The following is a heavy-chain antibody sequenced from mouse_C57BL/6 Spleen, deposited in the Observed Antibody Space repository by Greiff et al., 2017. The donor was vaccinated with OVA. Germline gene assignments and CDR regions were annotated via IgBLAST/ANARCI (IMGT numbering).Heavy chain of an antibody. CDR1: GFTFSSYA. D-gene: IGHD3-3*01. CDR3: ARGGDSLPWFAY. J-gene: IGHJ3*01. V-gene: IGHV5-4*01. Sequence: EVQVVESGGGLVKPGGSLKLSCAASGFTFSSYAMSWVRQTPEKRLEWVATISDGGSYTYYPDNVKGRFTISRDNAKNNLYLQMSHLKSEDTAMYYCARGGDSLPWFAYWGQGTLVTVSA. CDR2: ISDGGSYT.